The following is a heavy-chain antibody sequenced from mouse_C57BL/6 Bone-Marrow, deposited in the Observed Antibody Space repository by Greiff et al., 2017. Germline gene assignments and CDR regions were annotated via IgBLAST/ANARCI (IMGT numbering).Heavy chain of an antibody. D-gene: IGHD6-2*01. CDR2: ISYDGSN. Sequence: EVQLQQSGPGLVKPSQSLSLTCSVTGYSITSGYYWNWIRQFPGNKLEWMGYISYDGSNNYNPSLKNRISFTRDTSTNQFFLKLNSVTTEDTATYYCARAYSLFAYWGQGTLVTVSA. CDR3: ARAYSLFAY. CDR1: GYSITSGYY. V-gene: IGHV3-6*01. J-gene: IGHJ3*01.